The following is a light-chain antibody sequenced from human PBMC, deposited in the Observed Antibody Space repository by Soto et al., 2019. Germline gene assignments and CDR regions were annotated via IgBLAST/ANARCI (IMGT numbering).Light chain of an antibody. J-gene: IGKJ1*01. CDR3: LQYSGYPWT. CDR2: FAS. V-gene: IGKV1-17*03. CDR1: QAIGNY. Sequence: DIQMTQSPSAMSASVGDAITITCRASQAIGNYLAWFQQRPGEVPKRLIYFASSVQYGVPSRFSGSGSGTHFTLTSSSIQPEDFATYSCLQYSGYPWTFGQGTKV.